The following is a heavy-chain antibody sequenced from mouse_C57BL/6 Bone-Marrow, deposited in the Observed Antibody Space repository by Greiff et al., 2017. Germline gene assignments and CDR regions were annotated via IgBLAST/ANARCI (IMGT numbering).Heavy chain of an antibody. CDR3: ARSDYYGSSYSAMDY. D-gene: IGHD1-1*01. CDR1: GYTFTSYW. CDR2: IDPSDSYT. J-gene: IGHJ4*01. V-gene: IGHV1-50*01. Sequence: VQLQQPGAELVKPGASVKLSCKASGYTFTSYWMQWVKQRPGQGLEWIGEIDPSDSYTNYNQTFKGKATLTVDTSSSTAYMQLSSLTSEDSAVYYCARSDYYGSSYSAMDYWGQGTSVTVSS.